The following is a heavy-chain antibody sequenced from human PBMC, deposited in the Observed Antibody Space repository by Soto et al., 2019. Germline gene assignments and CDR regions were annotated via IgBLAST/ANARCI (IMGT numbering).Heavy chain of an antibody. CDR1: GFTFSSYA. CDR2: ISGSGGST. Sequence: GGSLRLSCAASGFTFSSYAMSWVRQAPGKGLEWVSSISGSGGSTYYADSVKGRFIISRDNSKSTLYLQMNSLRAEDTAVYYCARDAISMVRGTSNWFDPWGQGTLVTVSS. J-gene: IGHJ5*02. CDR3: ARDAISMVRGTSNWFDP. V-gene: IGHV3-23*01. D-gene: IGHD3-10*01.